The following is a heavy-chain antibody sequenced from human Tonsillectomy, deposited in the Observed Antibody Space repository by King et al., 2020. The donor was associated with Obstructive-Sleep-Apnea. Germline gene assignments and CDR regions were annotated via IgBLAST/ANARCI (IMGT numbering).Heavy chain of an antibody. Sequence: VQLQESGPGLVKPSKTLSLTCAGSGGSISSYYWSWIRQPPGKGLEWIGYIYYSGRTTYNPPLKSRGTISVYTPKNPFSLKLNSVSAADTAVYYCARHDGYNGKYVYWGQGTLVTVSS. D-gene: IGHD5-24*01. CDR1: GGSISSYY. CDR2: IYYSGRT. V-gene: IGHV4-59*08. CDR3: ARHDGYNGKYVY. J-gene: IGHJ4*02.